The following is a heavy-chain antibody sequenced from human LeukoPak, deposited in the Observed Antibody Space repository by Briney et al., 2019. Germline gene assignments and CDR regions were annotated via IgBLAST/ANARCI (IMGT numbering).Heavy chain of an antibody. Sequence: ASVKVSCKASGYTFTGYFIHWVRQAPGQGLEWMGWINPNSGGTNYAQNFQSRVTLTRDTSISTASMELSSLRSYCARGALGSYDSSGSLVGGFWGRGTLVTVSS. V-gene: IGHV1-2*02. CDR3: SYDSSGSLVGGF. D-gene: IGHD3-22*01. CDR2: INPNSGGT. CDR1: GYTFTGYF. J-gene: IGHJ4*02.